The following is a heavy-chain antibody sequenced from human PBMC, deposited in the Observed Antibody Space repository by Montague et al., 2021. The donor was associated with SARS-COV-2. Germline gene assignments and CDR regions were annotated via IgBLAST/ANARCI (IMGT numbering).Heavy chain of an antibody. CDR1: GDSVSRNRAA. CDR2: TYCRSKWYN. J-gene: IGHJ3*02. Sequence: CAISGDSVSRNRAAWNWIRQSPSRGLEWLGRTYCRSKWYNDYAVSVKSRITINPDTSKNQISLQLNSVTPEDTAVYYCAMRGGALDAFDIWGQGTMVIVSS. CDR3: AMRGGALDAFDI. D-gene: IGHD4-17*01. V-gene: IGHV6-1*01.